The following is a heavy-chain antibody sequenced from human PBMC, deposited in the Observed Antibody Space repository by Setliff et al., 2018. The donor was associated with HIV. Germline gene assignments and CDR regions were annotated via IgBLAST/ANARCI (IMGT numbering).Heavy chain of an antibody. CDR3: ARGRGSSPYRWFDP. CDR2: INHSGTT. V-gene: IGHV4-34*01. Sequence: SEALSLTCAVYGGSFSGYFWTWIRQPPGKGLEWIGEINHSGTTNYSPSLKSRVAISVEMSKNQFSLKLSSVTPADTAVYYCARGRGSSPYRWFDPWGQGTLVTVSS. CDR1: GGSFSGYF. J-gene: IGHJ5*02. D-gene: IGHD6-19*01.